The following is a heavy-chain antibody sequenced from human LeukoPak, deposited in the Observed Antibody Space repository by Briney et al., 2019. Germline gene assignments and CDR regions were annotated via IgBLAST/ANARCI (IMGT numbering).Heavy chain of an antibody. V-gene: IGHV3-23*01. CDR3: VKDIQLST. D-gene: IGHD5-24*01. CDR1: GFNFITAA. CDR2: IGSSGGSK. J-gene: IGHJ3*01. Sequence: RGGSLRLSCAASGFNFITAAMTWVRQAPGKGLEWVSLIGSSGGSKYYADSVKGRFTISRDNFNHTLSLQMNSLRVEDTAIYYCVKDIQLSTWGLGTMVTVSS.